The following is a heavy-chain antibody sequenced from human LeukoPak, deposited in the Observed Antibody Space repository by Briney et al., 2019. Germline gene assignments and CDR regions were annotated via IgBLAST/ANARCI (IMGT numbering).Heavy chain of an antibody. V-gene: IGHV3-7*01. CDR3: ARDTRPEAFDI. J-gene: IGHJ3*02. CDR1: GFTFSSYW. D-gene: IGHD1-14*01. CDR2: IKEDGSEK. Sequence: GGSLRLSCAASGFTFSSYWMSWLRQAPGKGLEWVANIKEDGSEKDYVDSVKGLFTISRDNAKNSLYLQMNSLRAEDAAVYYCARDTRPEAFDIWGQGTMVTVSS.